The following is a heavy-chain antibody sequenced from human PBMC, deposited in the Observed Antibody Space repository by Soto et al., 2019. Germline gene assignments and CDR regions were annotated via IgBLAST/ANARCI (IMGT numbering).Heavy chain of an antibody. Sequence: ASVKVSCKASGYTFTHYYIHWVRQAPGQGLEWMGTINPNTGSTSYAQKFQGRVTVTRDTSTRTVYMELISLTSDDTAMYYCARSYDYIWGSYRSTSGGSFDYWGQGTLVTVSS. J-gene: IGHJ4*02. V-gene: IGHV1-46*01. D-gene: IGHD3-16*02. CDR3: ARSYDYIWGSYRSTSGGSFDY. CDR1: GYTFTHYY. CDR2: INPNTGST.